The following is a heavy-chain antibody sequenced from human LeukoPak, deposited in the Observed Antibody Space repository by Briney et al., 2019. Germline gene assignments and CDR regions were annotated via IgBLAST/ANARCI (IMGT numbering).Heavy chain of an antibody. V-gene: IGHV3-21*01. CDR3: ARDVDYANPRHDY. CDR1: GFTSRSYG. Sequence: GGTLRLSCEASGFTSRSYGMNWVRQAPGKGLEWVSSITSTGSYTFYADSVKGRFTISRDNAKNSLYLQMNSLRAEDTAIYYCARDVDYANPRHDYWGQGTLVTVSS. J-gene: IGHJ4*02. D-gene: IGHD4/OR15-4a*01. CDR2: ITSTGSYT.